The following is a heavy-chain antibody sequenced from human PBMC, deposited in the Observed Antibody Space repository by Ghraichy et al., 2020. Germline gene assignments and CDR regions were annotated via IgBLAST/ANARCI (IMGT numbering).Heavy chain of an antibody. Sequence: LSLTCTVSGGSISSGGYYWSWIRQHPGKGLEWIGYIYYSGSTYYNPSLKSRVTISVDTSKNQFSLKLSSVTAADTAVYYCARADVVPAAMGWFDPWGQGTLVTVSS. D-gene: IGHD2-2*01. V-gene: IGHV4-31*03. CDR3: ARADVVPAAMGWFDP. CDR1: GGSISSGGYY. J-gene: IGHJ5*02. CDR2: IYYSGST.